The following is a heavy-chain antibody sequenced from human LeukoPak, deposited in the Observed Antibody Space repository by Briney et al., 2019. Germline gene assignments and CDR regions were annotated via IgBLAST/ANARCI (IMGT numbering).Heavy chain of an antibody. J-gene: IGHJ4*02. D-gene: IGHD5-18*01. V-gene: IGHV3-21*01. CDR2: ISTSSSSYI. Sequence: KPGGSLRLSCAASGFTFSSYSMNWVRQAPGKGLEWVSSISTSSSSYIYYADSVTGRFTISRDNAKNSLYLQMNSLRAEDTAVYYCARRASTERGHSYGLDYWGQGTLITVSS. CDR3: ARRASTERGHSYGLDY. CDR1: GFTFSSYS.